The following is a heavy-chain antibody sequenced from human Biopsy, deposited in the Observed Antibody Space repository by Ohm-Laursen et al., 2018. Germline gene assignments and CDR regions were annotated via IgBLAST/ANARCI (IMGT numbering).Heavy chain of an antibody. CDR3: ATTRSFGN. CDR2: ISSSGRTM. Sequence: SLRLSCAASGFSFSDYYMIWIRQAPGKGLEWVSYISSSGRTMYYADSVKGRFTISRDNANKSLYLQMNSLMAEDTAVYYCATTRSFGNWGQGTLVTVSS. J-gene: IGHJ4*02. D-gene: IGHD5-24*01. V-gene: IGHV3-11*01. CDR1: GFSFSDYY.